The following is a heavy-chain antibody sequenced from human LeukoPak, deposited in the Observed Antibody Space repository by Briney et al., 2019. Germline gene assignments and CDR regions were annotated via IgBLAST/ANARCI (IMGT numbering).Heavy chain of an antibody. V-gene: IGHV3-33*01. Sequence: PGGSLRLSCAASGFTFSSYGMHWVRQAPGKGLEWVADIWSDGSNQHYAESVKGRLTISRDNSKNTLYLQLNSLRDEDTAVYYCARDPYYYTGSGYYSAPLLDWGRGTLVTVSS. CDR1: GFTFSSYG. D-gene: IGHD3-22*01. CDR2: IWSDGSNQ. J-gene: IGHJ4*02. CDR3: ARDPYYYTGSGYYSAPLLD.